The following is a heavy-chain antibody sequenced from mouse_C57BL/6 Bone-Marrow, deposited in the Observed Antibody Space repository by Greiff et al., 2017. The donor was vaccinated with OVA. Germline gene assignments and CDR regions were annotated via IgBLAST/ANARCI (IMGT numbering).Heavy chain of an antibody. CDR1: GYTFTSYW. J-gene: IGHJ1*03. V-gene: IGHV1-55*01. D-gene: IGHD1-1*01. CDR2: IYPGSGST. CDR3: ARYDYGSGDHWYFDV. Sequence: VQLQQPGAELVKPGASVKMSCKASGYTFTSYWITWVKQRPGQGLEWIGDIYPGSGSTNYNEKFKSKATLTVDTSSSTAYMQLSSLTSEDSAVYYCARYDYGSGDHWYFDVWGTGTTVTVSS.